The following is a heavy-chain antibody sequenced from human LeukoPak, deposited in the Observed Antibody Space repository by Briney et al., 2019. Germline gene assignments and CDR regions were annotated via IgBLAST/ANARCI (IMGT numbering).Heavy chain of an antibody. CDR1: GFTFSSYW. CDR2: IKQDGSEE. Sequence: PGGSLRLSCAASGFTFSSYWMSWVRQAPGKGLEWVANIKQDGSEEYYVDSVKSRFTISRDNAKNSLYLQMNSLRAEDTAVYYCASGAGGSYINYWGQGTLVTVSS. J-gene: IGHJ4*02. CDR3: ASGAGGSYINY. D-gene: IGHD1-26*01. V-gene: IGHV3-7*01.